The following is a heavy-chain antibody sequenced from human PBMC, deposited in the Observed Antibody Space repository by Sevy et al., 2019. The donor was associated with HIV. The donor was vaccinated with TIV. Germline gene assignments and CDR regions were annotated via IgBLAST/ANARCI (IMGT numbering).Heavy chain of an antibody. CDR2: IYRDGRT. D-gene: IGHD3-22*01. CDR3: ARDRYYDASGYYYYYYGMDV. CDR1: GLSVSDNY. J-gene: IGHJ6*02. Sequence: GGSLRLSCAASGLSVSDNYMNWVRQAPGKGLELVSVIYRDGRTYYPDSVKGRFSISRDNSKNTRYLHMKSLRPEDTAVYYCARDRYYDASGYYYYYYGMDVWGQGTTVTVSS. V-gene: IGHV3-66*01.